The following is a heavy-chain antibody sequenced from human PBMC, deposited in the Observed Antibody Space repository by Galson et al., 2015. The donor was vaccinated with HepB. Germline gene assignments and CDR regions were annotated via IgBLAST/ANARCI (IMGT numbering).Heavy chain of an antibody. CDR2: IIPIFGTA. CDR3: ASGLELRNYYYYYMDV. V-gene: IGHV1-69*06. J-gene: IGHJ6*03. Sequence: SVKVSCKASGGTFSSYAISWVRQAPGQGLEWMGGIIPIFGTANYAQKFQGRVTITADKSTSTAYMELSRLTSDDTALYYCASGLELRNYYYYYMDVWGDGATVTVSS. D-gene: IGHD1-7*01. CDR1: GGTFSSYA.